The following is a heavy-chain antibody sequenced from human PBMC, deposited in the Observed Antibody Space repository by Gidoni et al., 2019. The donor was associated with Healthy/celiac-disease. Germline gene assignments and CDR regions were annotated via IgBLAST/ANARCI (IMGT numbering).Heavy chain of an antibody. D-gene: IGHD6-19*01. V-gene: IGHV4-34*01. CDR3: ARGEGEIAVSVGWFDP. CDR2: INHRGST. J-gene: IGHJ5*02. Sequence: QSPLQQWGAGLLKPSETLSLTRAVYGASFSGYYWSWIRLPPGKGLEWIGEINHRGSTNYNPSLQSRVTRSGDTSNNQVSLKLSSVTAADTGVYYCARGEGEIAVSVGWFDPWGQGTLVTVSS. CDR1: GASFSGYY.